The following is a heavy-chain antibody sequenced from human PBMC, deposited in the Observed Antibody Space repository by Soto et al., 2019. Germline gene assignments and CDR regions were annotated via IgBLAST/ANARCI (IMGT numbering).Heavy chain of an antibody. D-gene: IGHD2-15*01. Sequence: ASVKVSCKVSGYTLTELSMHWVRQAPGKGLEWMGGFDPEDGETIYAQKFQGRVTMTEDTSTDTAYMELSSLRSEETALYYCATELARAVVAANRIRGQGTLVTVSS. CDR1: GYTLTELS. CDR3: ATELARAVVAANRI. V-gene: IGHV1-24*01. J-gene: IGHJ4*02. CDR2: FDPEDGET.